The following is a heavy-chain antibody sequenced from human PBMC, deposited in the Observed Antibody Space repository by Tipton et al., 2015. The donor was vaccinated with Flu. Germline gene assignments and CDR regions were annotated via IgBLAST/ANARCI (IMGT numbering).Heavy chain of an antibody. CDR1: GFTFSSYG. V-gene: IGHV3-33*01. Sequence: SGFTFSSYGMHWVRQAPGKGLEWVAVIWYDGSNKYYADSVKGRFTISRDNSKNTLYLQMNSLRAEDTAVYYCARDDGYSSSWYEAFDIWGQGTMVTVSS. D-gene: IGHD6-13*01. J-gene: IGHJ3*02. CDR3: ARDDGYSSSWYEAFDI. CDR2: IWYDGSNK.